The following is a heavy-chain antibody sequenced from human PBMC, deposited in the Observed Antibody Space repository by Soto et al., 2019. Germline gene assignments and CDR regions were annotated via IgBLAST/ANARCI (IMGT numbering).Heavy chain of an antibody. CDR1: GGTLSDYA. Sequence: QVQLVQSGAEVKNPGSSVKVSCKASGGTLSDYAVSWVRQARGQGLEWMGGIMPTVDSANYAQKFQGRLTITADELTSTSKVELSSLTSDDTALYYCPVAAVREILTEQSSGVAVWGQGTTVTVSS. CDR3: PVAAVREILTEQSSGVAV. D-gene: IGHD3-10*01. V-gene: IGHV1-69*01. CDR2: IMPTVDSA. J-gene: IGHJ6*02.